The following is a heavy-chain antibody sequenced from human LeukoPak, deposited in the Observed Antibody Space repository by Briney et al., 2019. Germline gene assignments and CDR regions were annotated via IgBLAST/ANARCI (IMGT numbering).Heavy chain of an antibody. V-gene: IGHV4-39*01. CDR3: ARTDGYNLLDY. CDR1: NGSISSSTYY. J-gene: IGHJ4*02. CDR2: TYYSGTT. Sequence: PSETLSLTCTVSNGSISSSTYYWGWIRQPPGKGLEWIGSTYYSGTTYYNPSLKSRVTISVDTSKNQFSLRLSSVTAADTAVYYCARTDGYNLLDYWGQGILVTVSP. D-gene: IGHD5-24*01.